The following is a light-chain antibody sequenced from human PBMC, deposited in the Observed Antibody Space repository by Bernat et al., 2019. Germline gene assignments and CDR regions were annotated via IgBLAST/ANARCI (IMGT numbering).Light chain of an antibody. CDR3: HQYNSDFSWA. CDR2: KAS. J-gene: IGKJ1*01. Sequence: DIQMTQSPSTLSASVGDRVTITCRASQRISTWLAWYQQKPGKAPNLLIYKASTLESGVPSRFSGSGSGTEFTLTISSLQPDDFATYYCHQYNSDFSWAFGQVTKVEIK. V-gene: IGKV1-5*03. CDR1: QRISTW.